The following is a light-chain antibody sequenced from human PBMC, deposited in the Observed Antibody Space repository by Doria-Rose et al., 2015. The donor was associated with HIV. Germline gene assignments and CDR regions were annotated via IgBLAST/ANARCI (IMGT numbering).Light chain of an antibody. V-gene: IGKV4-1*01. CDR1: QSLLYTSKNY. Sequence: TQSPESLGMSLGERATLNCKSNQSLLYTSKNYLAWYQQKPGQPPKLLIYWASTRQSGVPARFSSSGSGTDFTLTISSLEAEDVAVYYCQQYYDTPSFGPGTTVDI. CDR3: QQYYDTPS. CDR2: WAS. J-gene: IGKJ3*01.